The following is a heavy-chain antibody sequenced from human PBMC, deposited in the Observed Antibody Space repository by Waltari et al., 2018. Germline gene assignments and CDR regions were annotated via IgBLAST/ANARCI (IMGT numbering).Heavy chain of an antibody. V-gene: IGHV1-8*03. D-gene: IGHD3-22*01. Sequence: QVQLVQSGAEVKKPGASVKVSCKASGYTFTSYDINWVRQATGQGLEWMGWMNPNSGNTGYAQKFQGRVTITRNTSISTAYMELSSLRSEDTAVYYCARVSRYYYDSSGSGGYFDYWGQGTLVTVSS. CDR2: MNPNSGNT. CDR3: ARVSRYYYDSSGSGGYFDY. J-gene: IGHJ4*02. CDR1: GYTFTSYD.